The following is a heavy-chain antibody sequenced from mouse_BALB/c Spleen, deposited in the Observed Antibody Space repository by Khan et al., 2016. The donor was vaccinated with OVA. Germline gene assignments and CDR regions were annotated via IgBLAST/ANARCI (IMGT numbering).Heavy chain of an antibody. CDR3: ARTTRIKY. CDR1: GYSITSGYG. V-gene: IGHV3-2*02. J-gene: IGHJ2*01. CDR2: ISYSGST. Sequence: VQLKQSGPGLVKPSQSLSLTCTVTGYSITSGYGWNWIRQFPGNKLEWMGYISYSGSTNYNPSLKSRIFTTRDTSKNQFFLQLNSETTEDTATYYCARTTRIKYWGQGTTLTVSS. D-gene: IGHD2-12*01.